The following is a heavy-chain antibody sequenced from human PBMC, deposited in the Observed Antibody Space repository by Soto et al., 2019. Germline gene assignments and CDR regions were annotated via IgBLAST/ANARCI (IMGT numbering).Heavy chain of an antibody. Sequence: ESGPTLVNPTQTLTLTCTFSGFSLSTSGVGMGWIRQPPGKALEWLALIYWDDDKRYSPSLKSRLTITKDTSKNQVVLTMTNMDPVDTATYYCARPGNLQLERPLYFDYWGQGTLVTVSS. CDR1: GFSLSTSGVG. CDR2: IYWDDDK. J-gene: IGHJ4*02. V-gene: IGHV2-5*02. D-gene: IGHD1-1*01. CDR3: ARPGNLQLERPLYFDY.